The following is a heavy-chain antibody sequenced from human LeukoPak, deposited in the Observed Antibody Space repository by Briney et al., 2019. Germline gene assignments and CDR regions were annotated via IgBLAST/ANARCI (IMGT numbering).Heavy chain of an antibody. J-gene: IGHJ3*02. CDR1: GFSLSTSGVG. D-gene: IGHD2-8*01. V-gene: IGHV2-5*02. CDR2: IYWDDDK. Sequence: SGPTLVNPTQTLTLTCTFSGFSLSTSGVGVGWIRQPPGKALEWLALIYWDDDKRYSPSLKSSLTITKDTSKNQVVLTVTNMDPVDTATYYCARHVLMVYASPGAFDIWGQGTVVTVSS. CDR3: ARHVLMVYASPGAFDI.